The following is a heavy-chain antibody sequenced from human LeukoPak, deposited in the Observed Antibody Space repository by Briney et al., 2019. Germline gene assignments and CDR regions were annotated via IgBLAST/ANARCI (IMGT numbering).Heavy chain of an antibody. Sequence: PGGSLRLSCAASGFTFSSSAMSWVRQAPGKGLEWVSAISNNGGYTYYADSVKGRFTISRDNSKNTLYLQMNSLRAEDTAVYYCAREGRWLQSDYWGQGTLVTVSS. CDR2: ISNNGGYT. CDR3: AREGRWLQSDY. CDR1: GFTFSSSA. J-gene: IGHJ4*02. V-gene: IGHV3-23*01. D-gene: IGHD5-24*01.